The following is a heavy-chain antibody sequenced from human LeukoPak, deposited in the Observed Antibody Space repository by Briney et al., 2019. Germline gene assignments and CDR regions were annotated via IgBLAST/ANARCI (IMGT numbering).Heavy chain of an antibody. D-gene: IGHD5-18*01. Sequence: GGSLTLSCAASGFTFCNYEMNWVRQAPGKGLEWVSYISGSGSTIYHADSVKGRFTISRDNAKDSLYLQMNSLRAEDTAVYYCARVRSGYSHENYFDYWGQGTLVTVSS. J-gene: IGHJ4*02. CDR1: GFTFCNYE. CDR3: ARVRSGYSHENYFDY. V-gene: IGHV3-48*03. CDR2: ISGSGSTI.